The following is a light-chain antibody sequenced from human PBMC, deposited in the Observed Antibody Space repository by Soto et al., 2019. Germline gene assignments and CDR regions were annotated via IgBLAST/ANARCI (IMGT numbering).Light chain of an antibody. CDR1: QSVSSY. CDR2: DAS. J-gene: IGKJ5*01. Sequence: EIVLTQSPATLSLSPGERATLSCRASQSVSSYLAWYQQKPGQAPRLLIYDASNRATGVPARFSGSGSGTDFTLTISSLEPEDFALYYCQQRNNWPPITFGQGTRRRL. V-gene: IGKV3-11*01. CDR3: QQRNNWPPIT.